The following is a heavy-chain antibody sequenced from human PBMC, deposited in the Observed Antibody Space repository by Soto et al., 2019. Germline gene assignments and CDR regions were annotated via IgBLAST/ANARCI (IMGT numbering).Heavy chain of an antibody. J-gene: IGHJ4*02. CDR2: ISAYNGNT. CDR3: ARDLEWNCSGGSCTDY. V-gene: IGHV1-18*01. Sequence: QVQLVQSGAEVKKPGASVKVSCKASGYTFTSNGISWVRQAPGQGLEWMGSISAYNGNTNYAQKLQGRVTMTTDTSTSTAYMELRSLRSDDTAVYYCARDLEWNCSGGSCTDYWGQGTLVTVSS. D-gene: IGHD2-15*01. CDR1: GYTFTSNG.